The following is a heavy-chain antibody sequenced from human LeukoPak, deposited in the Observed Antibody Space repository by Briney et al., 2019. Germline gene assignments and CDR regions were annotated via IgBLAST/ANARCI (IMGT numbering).Heavy chain of an antibody. CDR1: GGSISSYY. J-gene: IGHJ2*01. V-gene: IGHV4-59*01. CDR3: GRRTYYDTLTGYTYWYFDL. CDR2: TSYSGST. D-gene: IGHD3-9*01. Sequence: PETLFLTCTVSGGSISSYYWSWIRQPPGKRLERIGYTSYSGSTDYNPSLKSRVTMSVDTSKNQFSLKLSSVTAADTAVYYCGRRTYYDTLTGYTYWYFDLWGRGTLVTVSS.